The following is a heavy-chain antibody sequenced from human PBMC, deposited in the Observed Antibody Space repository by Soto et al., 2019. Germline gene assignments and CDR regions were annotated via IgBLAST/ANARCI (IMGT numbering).Heavy chain of an antibody. D-gene: IGHD2-2*01. J-gene: IGHJ4*02. Sequence: EVQLVESGGGLVKPGGSLRLSSAASGFAFSNAWMNWVRRPPGKGLEWVGRIISKTDGGATDYTASVKDRFFMSRDDSRNTLFLQMNILKTEDTAVYYCAAGTGRTDFDYWGQGTLVTVSS. CDR3: AAGTGRTDFDY. CDR2: IISKTDGGAT. CDR1: GFAFSNAW. V-gene: IGHV3-15*01.